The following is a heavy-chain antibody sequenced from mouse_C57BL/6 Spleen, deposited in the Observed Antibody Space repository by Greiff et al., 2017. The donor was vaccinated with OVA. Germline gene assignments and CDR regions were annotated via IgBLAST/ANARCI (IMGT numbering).Heavy chain of an antibody. CDR1: GFTFTDYY. CDR3: ASTYYDYGDFDY. J-gene: IGHJ2*01. V-gene: IGHV7-3*01. CDR2: IRNKANGYTT. Sequence: EVHLVESGGGLVQPGGSLSLSCAASGFTFTDYYMSWVRQPPGKALEWLGFIRNKANGYTTEYSASVKGRFTISRDNSQSILYLQMNALRAEDSATYYCASTYYDYGDFDYWGQGTTLTVSS. D-gene: IGHD2-4*01.